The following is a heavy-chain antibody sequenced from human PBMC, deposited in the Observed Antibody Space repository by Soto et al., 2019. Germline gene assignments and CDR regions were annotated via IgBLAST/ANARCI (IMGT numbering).Heavy chain of an antibody. J-gene: IGHJ4*02. CDR2: ISYDGSNK. CDR1: GFTFSSYA. CDR3: ARDILTAGTTGFDY. D-gene: IGHD6-13*01. Sequence: SCAAPGFTFSSYAMHWVRQAPGKGLEWVAVISYDGSNKYYADSVKGRFTISRDNSKNTLYLQMNSLRAEDTAVYYCARDILTAGTTGFDYWGQGTLVTVSS. V-gene: IGHV3-30-3*01.